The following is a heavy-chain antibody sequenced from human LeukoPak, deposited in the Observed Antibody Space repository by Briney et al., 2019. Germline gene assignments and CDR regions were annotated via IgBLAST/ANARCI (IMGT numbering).Heavy chain of an antibody. V-gene: IGHV4-34*01. Sequence: SETLSLTCAVYGGSFSGYYWSWIRQPPGKGLEWIGEINHSGSTNYNPSLKRRLTIIVRTSNNHFFLKLSSVTAADTAVYYYWRGSSYYYYYMDVWGKGSTVTASS. D-gene: IGHD2-2*01. CDR3: WRGSSYYYYYMDV. CDR1: GGSFSGYY. CDR2: INHSGST. J-gene: IGHJ6*03.